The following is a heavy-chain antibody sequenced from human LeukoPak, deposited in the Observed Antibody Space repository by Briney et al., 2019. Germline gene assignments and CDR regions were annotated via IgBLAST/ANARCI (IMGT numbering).Heavy chain of an antibody. CDR1: GFTFSSYA. CDR3: ASSPPTGITVSYFDY. V-gene: IGHV3-23*01. CDR2: LSDSGASK. J-gene: IGHJ4*02. D-gene: IGHD4-17*01. Sequence: GGSLRLSCAASGFTFSSYAMSWVRQAPGKGLEWVSALSDSGASKYYADSVKGRFTISRDNSKNTLYLQMNSLRADDTAVYYCASSPPTGITVSYFDYWGQGTLVTVSS.